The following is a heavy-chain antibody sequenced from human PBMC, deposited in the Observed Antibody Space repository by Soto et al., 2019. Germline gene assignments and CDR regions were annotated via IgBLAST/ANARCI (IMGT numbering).Heavy chain of an antibody. V-gene: IGHV4-31*03. CDR3: ARVDCGGYAYFDY. Sequence: QVQLQESGPGLVKPSQTLSLTCTVSGGSITRGGYYWTWIRQHPGKGLEWIGYIYYSGSTYYNPSLKRRLTLSVDTSKNQFALKLSSVTAADTAVYYCARVDCGGYAYFDYWGQGTLVTVSS. D-gene: IGHD4-17*01. J-gene: IGHJ4*02. CDR1: GGSITRGGYY. CDR2: IYYSGST.